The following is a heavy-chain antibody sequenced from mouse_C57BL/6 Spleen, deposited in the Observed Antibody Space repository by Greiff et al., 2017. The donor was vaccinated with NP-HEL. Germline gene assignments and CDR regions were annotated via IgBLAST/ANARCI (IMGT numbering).Heavy chain of an antibody. V-gene: IGHV1-69*01. Sequence: VQLQQSGAELVMPGASVKLSCKASGYTFTSYWMHWVKQRPGQGLEWIGEIDPSDSYTNYNQKFKGKSTLTVDKSSSTAYMQLSSLTSEDSAVCCRARGIRKAMDYWGQGTSVTVSS. J-gene: IGHJ4*01. D-gene: IGHD1-1*01. CDR1: GYTFTSYW. CDR3: ARGIRKAMDY. CDR2: IDPSDSYT.